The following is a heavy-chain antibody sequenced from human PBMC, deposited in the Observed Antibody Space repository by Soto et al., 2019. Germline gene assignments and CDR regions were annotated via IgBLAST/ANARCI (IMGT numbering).Heavy chain of an antibody. Sequence: GSLRLSCEASGFTIRGCSMDWVRQAPGKGLEWLAYITIRTGNTVYADSVRGRFTISADNAENSVFLQMNSLRDEDTAVYFCVRDRDIYRDMVHADLWGQGTLVTVSS. V-gene: IGHV3-48*02. CDR2: ITIRTGNT. D-gene: IGHD5-18*01. CDR3: VRDRDIYRDMVHADL. CDR1: GFTIRGCS. J-gene: IGHJ4*01.